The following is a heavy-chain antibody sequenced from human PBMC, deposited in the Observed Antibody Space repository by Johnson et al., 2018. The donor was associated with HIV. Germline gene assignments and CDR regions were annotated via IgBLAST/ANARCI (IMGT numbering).Heavy chain of an antibody. Sequence: QLVESGGGVVRPGGSLRLSCAASGFTFDDYAMHWVRQAPGKGLEWVSGISWNSGSIGYADSVKGRFPISRDNAKNSLYLQIKTLRGEDSAMYYCARPYSSSWYEPRDAFDIWGQGTMVTVSS. J-gene: IGHJ3*02. CDR3: ARPYSSSWYEPRDAFDI. V-gene: IGHV3-9*01. D-gene: IGHD6-13*01. CDR2: ISWNSGSI. CDR1: GFTFDDYA.